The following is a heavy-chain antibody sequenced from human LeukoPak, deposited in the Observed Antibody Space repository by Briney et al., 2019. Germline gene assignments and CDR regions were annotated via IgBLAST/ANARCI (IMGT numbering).Heavy chain of an antibody. V-gene: IGHV3-7*01. CDR2: IKPDESEK. CDR1: GFAFINYW. CDR3: AREYSYGKRYFDY. D-gene: IGHD5-18*01. J-gene: IGHJ4*02. Sequence: GGSLRLSCAASGFAFINYWMSWVRQPPGKGLEWVANIKPDESEKFYVDSVKGRFTISRDNAKNSLYLQMNSLRAEDTAVYYCAREYSYGKRYFDYWGQGTLVTVSS.